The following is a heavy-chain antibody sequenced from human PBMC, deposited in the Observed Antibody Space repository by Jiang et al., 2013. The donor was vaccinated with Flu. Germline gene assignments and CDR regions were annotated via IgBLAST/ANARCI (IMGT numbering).Heavy chain of an antibody. J-gene: IGHJ2*01. Sequence: LLKPSETLSLTCTVSGGSISSSSYYWGWIRQPPGKGLEWIGSIYYSGSTYYNPSLKSRVTISVDTSKNQFSLKLSSVTAADTAVYYCARPPGYGTNWYFDLWGRGTLVTVSS. CDR2: IYYSGST. V-gene: IGHV4-39*01. D-gene: IGHD4/OR15-4a*01. CDR3: ARPPGYGTNWYFDL. CDR1: GGSISSSSYY.